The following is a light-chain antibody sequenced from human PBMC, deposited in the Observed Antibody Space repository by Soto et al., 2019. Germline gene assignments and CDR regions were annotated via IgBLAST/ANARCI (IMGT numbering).Light chain of an antibody. CDR3: QSYSSHSWT. V-gene: IGKV1-5*01. Sequence: DIQMTQSPSTLSASVGDRVTITCRARQSISSYLAWYQQKAGKAPKLLIYDASTLESGVPSRFSGSGSGTEFTLTISSLQPDDFATYYCQSYSSHSWTFGQGTKVDI. J-gene: IGKJ1*01. CDR1: QSISSY. CDR2: DAS.